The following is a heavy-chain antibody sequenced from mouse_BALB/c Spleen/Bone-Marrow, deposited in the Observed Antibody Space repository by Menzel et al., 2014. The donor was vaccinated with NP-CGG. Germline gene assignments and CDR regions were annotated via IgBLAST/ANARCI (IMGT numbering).Heavy chain of an antibody. J-gene: IGHJ3*01. Sequence: EVKLQESGAELVKPGASVKLSCTASGFNIKDTYMHWVKQRPVQGLEWIGRTDPANGNTKYDPKFQGKATITADTSSNTAYLQLSSLTSEDTAVYYCARLDLSAYWGQGTLVTVSA. CDR2: TDPANGNT. CDR1: GFNIKDTY. CDR3: ARLDLSAY. V-gene: IGHV14-3*02.